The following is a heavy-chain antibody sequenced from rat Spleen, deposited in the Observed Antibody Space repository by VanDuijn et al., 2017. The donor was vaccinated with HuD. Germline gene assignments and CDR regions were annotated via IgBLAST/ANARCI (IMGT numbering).Heavy chain of an antibody. CDR2: IWGDGST. CDR1: GFSETTYH. V-gene: IGHV2-61*01. J-gene: IGHJ4*01. Sequence: QVRLKESGPRLVQPSQTLSVTCTVSGFSETTYHVSWVRQPPGKGLEWMGGIWGDGSTDYNSALKSRLSISRDTSKSQVFLKMNSLQSDDTTTYYCARAPGNGYVMDAWGQGASVTVSS. D-gene: IGHD5-1*01. CDR3: ARAPGNGYVMDA.